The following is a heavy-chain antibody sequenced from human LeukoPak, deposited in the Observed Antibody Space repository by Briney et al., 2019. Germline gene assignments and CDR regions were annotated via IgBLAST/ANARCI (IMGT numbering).Heavy chain of an antibody. CDR1: GFTFSSYE. J-gene: IGHJ4*02. CDR2: ISSSDSTI. D-gene: IGHD4-23*01. Sequence: GGSLRLSCAASGFTFSSYEMHWVRQAPGKGLEWVSYISSSDSTIYYADSVKGRFTISRDNAKNSLYLQMNSLRAEDTAVYYCARDYGGGSPFDSWGQGTLVTVSS. CDR3: ARDYGGGSPFDS. V-gene: IGHV3-48*03.